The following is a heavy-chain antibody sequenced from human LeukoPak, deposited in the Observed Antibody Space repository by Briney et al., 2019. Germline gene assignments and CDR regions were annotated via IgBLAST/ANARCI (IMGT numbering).Heavy chain of an antibody. CDR1: GGSFSGYY. CDR2: INHSGST. CDR3: AREPQYCSGGSCYEYYYYMDV. J-gene: IGHJ6*03. D-gene: IGHD2-15*01. Sequence: SETLSLTCAVYGGSFSGYYWSWIRQPPGKGLEWIGEINHSGSTNYNPSLKSRVTMSVDTSKYQFSLKLSSVTAADTAVYYCAREPQYCSGGSCYEYYYYMDVWGKGTTVTVSS. V-gene: IGHV4-34*01.